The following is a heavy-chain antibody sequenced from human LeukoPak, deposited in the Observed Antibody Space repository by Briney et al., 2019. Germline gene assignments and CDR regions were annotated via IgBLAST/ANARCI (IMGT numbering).Heavy chain of an antibody. J-gene: IGHJ4*02. CDR2: INHSGST. CDR1: GGSFSGYY. CDR3: ARGLMIRGVIRTKYYFDY. Sequence: SETLSLTCAVYGGSFSGYYWSWIRQPPGKGLEWIGEINHSGSTNYNPSLKRRVTISVDTPKNQFSLQLSSVTAADTAVYYCARGLMIRGVIRTKYYFDYWGQGTLVTVSS. V-gene: IGHV4-34*01. D-gene: IGHD3-10*01.